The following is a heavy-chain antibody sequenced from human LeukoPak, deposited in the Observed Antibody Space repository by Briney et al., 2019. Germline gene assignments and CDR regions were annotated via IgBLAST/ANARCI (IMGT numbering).Heavy chain of an antibody. V-gene: IGHV3-30*18. Sequence: GGSLRLSCAASGFTFSDHYMDWVRQASGKGLEWVAVISYDGSNKYYADSVKGRFTISRDNSKNTLYLQMNSLRAEDTAVYYCAKDGFDYWGQGTLVTVSS. CDR3: AKDGFDY. J-gene: IGHJ4*02. CDR1: GFTFSDHY. CDR2: ISYDGSNK.